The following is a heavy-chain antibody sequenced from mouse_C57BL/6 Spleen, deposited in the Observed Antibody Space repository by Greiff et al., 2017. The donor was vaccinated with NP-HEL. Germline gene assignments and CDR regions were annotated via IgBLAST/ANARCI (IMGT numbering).Heavy chain of an antibody. V-gene: IGHV1-63*01. J-gene: IGHJ1*03. CDR2: IYPGGGYT. CDR3: ARGEGYWYFDV. Sequence: VQLQQSGAELVRPGTSVKMSCKASGYTFTNYWIGWAKQRPGHGLEWIGDIYPGGGYTNYNEKFKGKATLTADKSSSTAYMQFSSLTSEDSAIYYCARGEGYWYFDVWGTGTTVTVSS. CDR1: GYTFTNYW.